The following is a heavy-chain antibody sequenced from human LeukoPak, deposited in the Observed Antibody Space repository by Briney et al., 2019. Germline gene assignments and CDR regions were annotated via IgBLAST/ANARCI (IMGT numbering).Heavy chain of an antibody. CDR1: GFTVSSNY. CDR3: ARHGNYYDGSGHEYFQH. D-gene: IGHD3-22*01. Sequence: GGSLRLSCAASGFTVSSNYMSWVRQAPGKGLEWVSVIYSGGSTYYADSVKGRFTISRDNSENTLYLQMNSLRAEDTAVYYCARHGNYYDGSGHEYFQHWGQGTLVIVSS. V-gene: IGHV3-66*04. J-gene: IGHJ1*01. CDR2: IYSGGST.